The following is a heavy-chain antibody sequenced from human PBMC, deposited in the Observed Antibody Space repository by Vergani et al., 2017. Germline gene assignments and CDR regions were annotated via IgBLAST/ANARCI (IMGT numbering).Heavy chain of an antibody. V-gene: IGHV1-46*03. J-gene: IGHJ4*02. Sequence: QVQVVQSGAEVKKSGASVKVSCKTSGYTFSNYYMHWVRQAPGQGLEWMGIINPSGGHTNYGQKFQGRVTMTRDTSTSTVYMELSSLRSEDTAIYYCARGDYGILTGYRYLGQGTLVTVSA. D-gene: IGHD3-9*01. CDR2: INPSGGHT. CDR1: GYTFSNYY. CDR3: ARGDYGILTGYRY.